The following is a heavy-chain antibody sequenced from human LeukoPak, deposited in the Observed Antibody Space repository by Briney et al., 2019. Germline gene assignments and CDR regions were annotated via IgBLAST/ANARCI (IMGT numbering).Heavy chain of an antibody. D-gene: IGHD3-10*01. V-gene: IGHV5-51*01. CDR1: GYSFTSYW. Sequence: GESLKISGKASGYSFTSYWIGWVRQMPGKGLEWMGIIYPGDSDTRYSPSFQGQVTISAAKSISTAYLQWSSLRASDSAMYYCARQRGYGSGPLDYWGQGTLVTVSS. J-gene: IGHJ4*02. CDR3: ARQRGYGSGPLDY. CDR2: IYPGDSDT.